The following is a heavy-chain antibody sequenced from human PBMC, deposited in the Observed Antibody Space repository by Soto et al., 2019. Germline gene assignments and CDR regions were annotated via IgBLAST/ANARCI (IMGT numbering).Heavy chain of an antibody. CDR1: DGSFSGYY. Sequence: VQLQQWGAGLLKPSETLSLTCAVYDGSFSGYYWSWIRQPPGKGLEWIGEINHSGSTDYNPSLKSRVIISVDTSKNQFSMKLSSVTAADTAVYYCARSTGDSSFGFDYWGQGTLVTVSS. J-gene: IGHJ4*02. V-gene: IGHV4-34*01. D-gene: IGHD2-2*01. CDR3: ARSTGDSSFGFDY. CDR2: INHSGST.